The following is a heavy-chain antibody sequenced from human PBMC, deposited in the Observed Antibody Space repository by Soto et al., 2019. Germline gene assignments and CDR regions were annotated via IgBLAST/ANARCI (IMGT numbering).Heavy chain of an antibody. Sequence: QVQLVQAGAEVKKPGASVKVSCKDSGYTFTSYGISWVRQAPGQGLEWMGWINAYNGNTNHAQKLKGRVTMTTDTSTSTAYMQLRSLRSDDPAVYYCARVLPPFDPWGQGTLVTVSS. CDR1: GYTFTSYG. CDR2: INAYNGNT. V-gene: IGHV1-18*01. J-gene: IGHJ5*02. CDR3: ARVLPPFDP.